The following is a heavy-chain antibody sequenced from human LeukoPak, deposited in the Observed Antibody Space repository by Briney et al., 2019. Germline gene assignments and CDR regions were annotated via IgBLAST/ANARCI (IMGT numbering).Heavy chain of an antibody. CDR1: GFTFSNYA. CDR2: IGGSADNT. J-gene: IGHJ4*02. CDR3: AKAVTGINLPTDY. Sequence: GGSLRLSCAVSGFTFSNYAMNWVRQAPGKGLEWVSVIGGSADNTYYADSVKGRFTISRDNSKNTLYLQMNSLGAEDTAVYYCAKAVTGINLPTDYWGPGTLVTVSS. V-gene: IGHV3-23*01. D-gene: IGHD6-19*01.